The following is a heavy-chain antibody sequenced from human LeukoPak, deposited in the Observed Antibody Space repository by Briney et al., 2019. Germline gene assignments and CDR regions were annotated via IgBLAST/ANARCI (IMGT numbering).Heavy chain of an antibody. CDR2: INIDGSST. D-gene: IGHD6-13*01. Sequence: GGSLRLSCAASGFTFSIYYMHWVRQTPGEGLVWVSRINIDGSSTRYADPVKGRFTISRDNAKNMLYMEMNSLRAEDTAVYYCARSHTSYTSTWDFSYYFNFWGQGSLVTVSS. V-gene: IGHV3-74*01. J-gene: IGHJ4*02. CDR3: ARSHTSYTSTWDFSYYFNF. CDR1: GFTFSIYY.